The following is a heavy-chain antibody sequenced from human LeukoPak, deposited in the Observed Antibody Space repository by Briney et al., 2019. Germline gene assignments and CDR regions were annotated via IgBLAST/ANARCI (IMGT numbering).Heavy chain of an antibody. Sequence: SETLSLTCTVSGYSISSGYYWGWIRQPPGKGLEWIGSIYHSGSTYYNPSLKSRVTISADTSKNQFSLKLSSVTAADTAVYYCARNKYYYGSGNYGVPNWFDPWGQGTLVTVSS. D-gene: IGHD3-10*01. V-gene: IGHV4-38-2*02. CDR3: ARNKYYYGSGNYGVPNWFDP. CDR2: IYHSGST. J-gene: IGHJ5*02. CDR1: GYSISSGYY.